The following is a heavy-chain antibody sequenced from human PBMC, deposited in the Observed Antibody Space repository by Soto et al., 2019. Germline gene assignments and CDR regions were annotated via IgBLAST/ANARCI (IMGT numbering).Heavy chain of an antibody. V-gene: IGHV1-69*05. CDR3: ARGLRDYGDYDWYYCYCMDV. CDR1: GGTFSSFA. Sequence: QVQLVQSGADVEKPGSSVKLSCKASGGTFSSFAITWVRQAPGSGLDWMGGIIPCRGTAYDAERFQGRFTISSDDSTCTAYMELSSLSSEVSAVYYCARGLRDYGDYDWYYCYCMDVWGQGTTVTVSS. CDR2: IIPCRGTA. D-gene: IGHD4-17*01. J-gene: IGHJ6*02.